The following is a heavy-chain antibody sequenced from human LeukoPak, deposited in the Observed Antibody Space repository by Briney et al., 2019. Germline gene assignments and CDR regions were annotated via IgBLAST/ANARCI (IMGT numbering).Heavy chain of an antibody. CDR2: INPNIGGT. Sequence: ASVKVSCKASGYTFTGYYMHWVRQAPGQGLEWMGRINPNIGGTNSAQNFQGRVTMTRDTSISTAYMELSRLRSDDTAVYYCARDLGGDTAMPLGYWGQGTLVTVSS. CDR3: ARDLGGDTAMPLGY. D-gene: IGHD5-18*01. J-gene: IGHJ4*02. CDR1: GYTFTGYY. V-gene: IGHV1-2*06.